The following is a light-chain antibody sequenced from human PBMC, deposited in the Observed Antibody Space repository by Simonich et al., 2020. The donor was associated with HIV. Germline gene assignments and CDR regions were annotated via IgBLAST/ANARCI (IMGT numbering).Light chain of an antibody. CDR2: SAS. J-gene: IGKJ3*01. Sequence: ELVMTQSPATLSVSPGERATLSCRARQSVSSNLAWYQQKPGQAPRLLIYSASTRATGIPAKFSGSWSGTEFTLTISSLQSEDFAVYYCQQYNNWPSPFTFGPGTKVDIK. CDR3: QQYNNWPSPFT. V-gene: IGKV3-15*01. CDR1: QSVSSN.